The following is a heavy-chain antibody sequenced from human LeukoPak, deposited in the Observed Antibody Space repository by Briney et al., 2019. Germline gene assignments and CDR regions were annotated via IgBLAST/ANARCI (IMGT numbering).Heavy chain of an antibody. V-gene: IGHV4-38-2*02. CDR2: IYHSGST. CDR3: ARDTYYYGSGSYYRAPYYYYMDV. CDR1: GYSISSGYY. Sequence: SETLSLTCTVSGYSISSGYYWGWIRQPPGKGLEWIGSIYHSGSTFYNPSLKSRVTISVDTSKNQFSLKLSSVTAADTAVYYCARDTYYYGSGSYYRAPYYYYMDVWGKGTTVTVSS. J-gene: IGHJ6*03. D-gene: IGHD3-10*01.